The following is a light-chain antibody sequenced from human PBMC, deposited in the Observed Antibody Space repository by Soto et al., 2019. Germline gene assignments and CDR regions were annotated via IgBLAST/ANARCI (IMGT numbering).Light chain of an antibody. J-gene: IGLJ2*01. Sequence: QSALTQPASVSGSAGESITISCTGTSSDVGGYNYVSWYQQHPGKAPKLMIYDVSNRPSGVSNRFSGSKSGNTASLTISGLQAEDEADYYCSSYTSSSTYVVFRGGTKLTVL. CDR2: DVS. CDR1: SSDVGGYNY. V-gene: IGLV2-14*01. CDR3: SSYTSSSTYVV.